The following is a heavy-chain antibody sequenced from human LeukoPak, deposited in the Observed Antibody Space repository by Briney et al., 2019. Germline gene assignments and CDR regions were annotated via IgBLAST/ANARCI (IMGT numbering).Heavy chain of an antibody. J-gene: IGHJ2*01. CDR3: ARDWDARYFDL. CDR1: GGSISSGSYY. Sequence: SETLSLTCTVSGGSISSGSYYWSWIRQPAGKGLEWIGRIYTSESTNYNPSLKSRVTISVDTSKNQFSLKLSSVTAADTAVYYCARDWDARYFDLWGRGTLVTVSS. CDR2: IYTSEST. D-gene: IGHD1-26*01. V-gene: IGHV4-61*02.